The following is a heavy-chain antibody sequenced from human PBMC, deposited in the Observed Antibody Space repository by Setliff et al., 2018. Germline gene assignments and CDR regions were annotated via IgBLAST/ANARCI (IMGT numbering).Heavy chain of an antibody. CDR2: IYYGGGT. CDR1: NYSISSGYY. J-gene: IGHJ2*01. D-gene: IGHD4-17*01. CDR3: ARHRRPDYGDFISWYFDL. Sequence: TLSLPCDVSNYSISSGYYWGWVRQPPGKGLEWIATIYYGGGTYYNPSLKSRVTISLDMSKNQFSLRLNSVTAADTAVYFCARHRRPDYGDFISWYFDLWGRGTLVTVSS. V-gene: IGHV4-38-2*01.